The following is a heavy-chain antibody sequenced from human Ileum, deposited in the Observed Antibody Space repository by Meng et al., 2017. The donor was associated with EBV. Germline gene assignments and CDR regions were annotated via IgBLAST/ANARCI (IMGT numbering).Heavy chain of an antibody. Sequence: QVQLVQSGIDVNKPGASVKLSCETSGYSFVAYAIHWVRQAPGQGLEWMGWINTLNGHTEYSQKFQGSVTITSDTSASTVYMELHSLRSQDTAVYYCARRASQGVDPWGQGTLVTVSS. V-gene: IGHV1-3*04. J-gene: IGHJ5*02. CDR3: ARRASQGVDP. CDR2: INTLNGHT. CDR1: GYSFVAYA.